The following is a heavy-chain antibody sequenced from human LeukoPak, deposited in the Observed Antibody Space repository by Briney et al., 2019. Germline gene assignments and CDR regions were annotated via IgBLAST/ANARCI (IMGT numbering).Heavy chain of an antibody. J-gene: IGHJ4*02. CDR2: ISSSSIYR. V-gene: IGHV3-21*04. CDR1: GLSFSTYS. CDR3: ARVTGYIVEDYFDY. D-gene: IGHD3-22*01. Sequence: GGSLRLSCAASGLSFSTYSMNWVRQAPGKGLEWASSISSSSIYRYYADSVKGRFTISRDNAKKSLYLQMNSLRAEDTAVYYCARVTGYIVEDYFDYWGQGTLVTVSS.